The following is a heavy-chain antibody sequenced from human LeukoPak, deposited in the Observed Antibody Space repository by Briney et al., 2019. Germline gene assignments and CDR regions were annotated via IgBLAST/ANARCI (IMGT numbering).Heavy chain of an antibody. D-gene: IGHD5-18*01. CDR2: ISGSGGST. J-gene: IGHJ5*02. CDR3: ARNRVMVTSWFDP. V-gene: IGHV3-23*01. Sequence: GSLRLSCAASGFTFTSYGMSWVRQAPGKGLEWVSAISGSGGSTYYADSVKGRFTISRDNSKNTLYLQMNSLRAEDTAVYYCARNRVMVTSWFDPWGQGTLVTVSS. CDR1: GFTFTSYG.